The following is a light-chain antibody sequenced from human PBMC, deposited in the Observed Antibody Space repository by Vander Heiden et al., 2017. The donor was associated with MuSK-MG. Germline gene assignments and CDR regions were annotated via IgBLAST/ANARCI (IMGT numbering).Light chain of an antibody. CDR3: NSRDSSGNHPSVM. Sequence: SSELTQDPAVSVALGQTVRITCQGASLIAYYASWYQRKPGQAPVLVIYGENYRPSGSPDRFSGSSSGNTASLTITGTQAEDEADYDCNSRDSSGNHPSVMFGGGTKLTVL. CDR2: GEN. CDR1: SLIAYY. J-gene: IGLJ3*02. V-gene: IGLV3-19*01.